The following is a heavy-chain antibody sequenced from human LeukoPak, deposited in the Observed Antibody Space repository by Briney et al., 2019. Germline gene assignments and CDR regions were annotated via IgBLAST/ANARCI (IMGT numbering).Heavy chain of an antibody. CDR2: ISASTKTI. D-gene: IGHD6-19*01. CDR3: ARVAVAGNIVFDY. CDR1: GFTFSSYG. J-gene: IGHJ4*02. Sequence: GGSLRLSCAASGFTFSSYGMNWVRQAPGKGLEWLSLISASTKTIYYADSVKGRFTISRDNAKNSLYLQMNSLRAEDTAVYYCARVAVAGNIVFDYWGQGTLVTVSS. V-gene: IGHV3-48*04.